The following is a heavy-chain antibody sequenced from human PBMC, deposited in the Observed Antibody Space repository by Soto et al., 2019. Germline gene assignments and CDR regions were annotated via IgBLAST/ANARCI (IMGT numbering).Heavy chain of an antibody. Sequence: SETLSLTCTVSGGSISSRSYYWGWIRQPPGKGLEWIWSISYSETTYYSPSLKGRVTISTDTSKSQFSLKLSSVTAADTAVYYCVRPNESGWFDPWGQGTLVTVSS. D-gene: IGHD2-8*01. CDR2: ISYSETT. J-gene: IGHJ5*02. V-gene: IGHV4-39*01. CDR1: GGSISSRSYY. CDR3: VRPNESGWFDP.